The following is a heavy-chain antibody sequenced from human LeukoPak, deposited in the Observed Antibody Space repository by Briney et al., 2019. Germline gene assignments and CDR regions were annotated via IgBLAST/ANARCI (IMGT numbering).Heavy chain of an antibody. J-gene: IGHJ4*02. CDR3: AKGLVEPRPHYFDY. V-gene: IGHV3-9*01. D-gene: IGHD6-6*01. CDR1: GFTFDDYA. CDR2: ISWNSGSI. Sequence: GGSLRLSCAASGFTFDDYAMHWVRQAPGKGLEWVSGISWNSGSIGYADSVEGRFTISRDNSKNTLYLQMNSLSVDDTGIYYCAKGLVEPRPHYFDYWGQGTLVAVSS.